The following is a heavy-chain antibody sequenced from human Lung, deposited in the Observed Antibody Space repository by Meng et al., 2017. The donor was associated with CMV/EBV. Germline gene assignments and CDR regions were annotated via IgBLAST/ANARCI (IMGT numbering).Heavy chain of an antibody. D-gene: IGHD3-22*01. J-gene: IGHJ3*02. CDR1: GFTFSSYW. CDR3: ARDCHPEGGYPSDAFDI. Sequence: GEXXKISCAASGFTFSSYWMHWVRQAPGKGLVWVSRINSDGSSTSYADSVKGRFTISRDNAKNTLYLQMNSLRAEDTAVYYCARDCHPEGGYPSDAFDIWGQGKXV. V-gene: IGHV3-74*01. CDR2: INSDGSST.